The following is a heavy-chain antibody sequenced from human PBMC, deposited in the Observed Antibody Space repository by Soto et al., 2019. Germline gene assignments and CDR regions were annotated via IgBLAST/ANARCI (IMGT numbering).Heavy chain of an antibody. CDR3: ARVIRWWHGDAFDI. D-gene: IGHD2-15*01. CDR2: INSDGSST. J-gene: IGHJ3*02. V-gene: IGHV3-74*01. Sequence: PGGSLRLSCAASGVTFSSYWMHWVRQAPGKGLVWVSRINSDGSSTSYADSVKGRFTISRDNAKNTLYLQMNSLRAEDTAVYYCARVIRWWHGDAFDIWGQGTMVTVSS. CDR1: GVTFSSYW.